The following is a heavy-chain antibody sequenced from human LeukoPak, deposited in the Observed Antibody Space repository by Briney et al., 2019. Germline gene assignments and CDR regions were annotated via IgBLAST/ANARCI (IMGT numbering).Heavy chain of an antibody. CDR2: INPNSGGT. V-gene: IGHV1-2*06. D-gene: IGHD6-6*01. J-gene: IGHJ4*02. Sequence: ASVKVSCKASGYTFTGYYMHWVRQAPGQGLEWMGRINPNSGGTNYAQKFQGRVTTTRDTSISTAYMELSRLRSDDTAVYYCARVNIAARGRIFDYWGQGTLVTVSS. CDR1: GYTFTGYY. CDR3: ARVNIAARGRIFDY.